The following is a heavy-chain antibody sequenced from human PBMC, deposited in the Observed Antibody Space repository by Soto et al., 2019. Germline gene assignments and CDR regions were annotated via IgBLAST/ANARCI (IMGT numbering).Heavy chain of an antibody. CDR3: AKVRSYYGSGSAWDFDL. V-gene: IGHV3-23*01. J-gene: IGHJ2*01. CDR2: ISGSGGST. Sequence: GGSLRLSCAASGFTFSSYAMSWVRQAPGKGLEWVSAISGSGGSTYYADSVKGRFTISRDNSKNTLYLQMNSLRAEDTAVYYCAKVRSYYGSGSAWDFDLWGRGTLVT. D-gene: IGHD3-10*01. CDR1: GFTFSSYA.